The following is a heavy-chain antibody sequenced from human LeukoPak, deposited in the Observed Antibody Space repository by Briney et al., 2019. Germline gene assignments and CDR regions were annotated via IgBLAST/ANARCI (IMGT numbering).Heavy chain of an antibody. CDR3: ARDFPDGSRNWGFDY. V-gene: IGHV3-48*04. CDR1: GFTFSSYA. CDR2: ITSDEGT. J-gene: IGHJ4*02. Sequence: GGSLRLSCAASGFTFSSYAMSWVRQAPGMGPGWLAFITSDEGTHYADSVKGRFTISRDNAKNSLFLQMNNLRPEDTSVYYCARDFPDGSRNWGFDYWGQGIWVTVSP. D-gene: IGHD3-10*01.